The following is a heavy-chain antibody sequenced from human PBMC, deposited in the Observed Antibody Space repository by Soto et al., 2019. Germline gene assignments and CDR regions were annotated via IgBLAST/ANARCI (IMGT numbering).Heavy chain of an antibody. Sequence: QITLKESGPTLVKPTQTLTLTCTFSGFSLSTSGVGVGWIRQPPGKALEWLALIYWDDDKRYSPSLKSRLTITKDTSENQVVLTMTSMDPVDTARYYCVHDSVGLYGMDVWGQGTTVTVSS. D-gene: IGHD1-26*01. CDR1: GFSLSTSGVG. CDR3: VHDSVGLYGMDV. CDR2: IYWDDDK. J-gene: IGHJ6*02. V-gene: IGHV2-5*02.